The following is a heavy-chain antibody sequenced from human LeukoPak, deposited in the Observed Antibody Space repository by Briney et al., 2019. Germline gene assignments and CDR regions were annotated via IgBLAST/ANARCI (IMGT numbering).Heavy chain of an antibody. CDR2: VYYSGST. CDR1: GGSISSSSYY. Sequence: PSETLSLTCTVSGGSISSSSYYWGWIRQPPGKGLEWIGTVYYSGSTYYKPSLKSRVTISVDTSKNQVSLKLSSVTAADTAVYYCARRDSSGWFGFDYWGQGTLVTVSS. CDR3: ARRDSSGWFGFDY. D-gene: IGHD6-19*01. V-gene: IGHV4-39*01. J-gene: IGHJ4*02.